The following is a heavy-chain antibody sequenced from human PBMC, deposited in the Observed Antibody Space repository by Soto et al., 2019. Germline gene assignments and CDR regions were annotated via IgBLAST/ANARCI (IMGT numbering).Heavy chain of an antibody. Sequence: PSETLSLTCTVSGGSISSGDYYWSWIRQPPGKGLEWIGYIYYSGSTYYNPSLKSRVTISVDTSKNQFSLKLSSVTAADTAVYYCVGIAAAGGYYYYGMDVWGQGTTVTVSS. D-gene: IGHD6-13*01. J-gene: IGHJ6*02. CDR1: GGSISSGDYY. V-gene: IGHV4-30-4*01. CDR2: IYYSGST. CDR3: VGIAAAGGYYYYGMDV.